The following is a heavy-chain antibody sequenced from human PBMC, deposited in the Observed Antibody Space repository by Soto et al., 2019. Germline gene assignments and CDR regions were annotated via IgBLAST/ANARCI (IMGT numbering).Heavy chain of an antibody. CDR1: GGSISSYY. CDR2: IYYSGST. D-gene: IGHD1-26*01. CDR3: ASPREGANYYYGMDV. J-gene: IGHJ6*02. Sequence: PSETLSLTCTVSGGSISSYYWSWIRQPPGKGLEWIGYIYYSGSTNYNPSLKSRVTISVDTSKNQFSLKLSSVTAADTAVYYCASPREGANYYYGMDVWGQGTTVTVSS. V-gene: IGHV4-59*08.